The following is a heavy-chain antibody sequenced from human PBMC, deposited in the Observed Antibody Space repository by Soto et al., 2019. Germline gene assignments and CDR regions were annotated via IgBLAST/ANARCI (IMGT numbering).Heavy chain of an antibody. Sequence: SVKVSCKASGGTFSSYAISWVRQAPGQGLEWMGGIIPIFGTANYAQKFQGRVTITADKSTSTAYMELSSLRSEDTAVYYCARIRHTASNYKWFDPWGQGTLVTVSS. J-gene: IGHJ5*02. D-gene: IGHD4-17*01. CDR2: IIPIFGTA. CDR3: ARIRHTASNYKWFDP. CDR1: GGTFSSYA. V-gene: IGHV1-69*06.